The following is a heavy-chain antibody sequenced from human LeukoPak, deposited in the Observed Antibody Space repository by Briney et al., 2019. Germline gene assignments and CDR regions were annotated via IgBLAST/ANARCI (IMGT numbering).Heavy chain of an antibody. CDR2: IYHSGST. CDR1: GGSISSGGYY. Sequence: SETLSLTCTVSGGSISSGGYYWSWIRQPPGKGLEWIGYIYHSGSTYHNPSPKSRVTISVDRSKNQFSLKLSSVTAADTAVYYCARVPLGSSYMDVWGKGTTVTVSS. J-gene: IGHJ6*03. CDR3: ARVPLGSSYMDV. D-gene: IGHD3-16*01. V-gene: IGHV4-30-2*01.